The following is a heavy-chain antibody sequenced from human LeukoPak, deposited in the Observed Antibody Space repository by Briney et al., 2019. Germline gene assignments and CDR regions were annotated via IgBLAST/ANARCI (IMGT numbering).Heavy chain of an antibody. CDR2: IYYSGST. V-gene: IGHV4-61*01. J-gene: IGHJ2*01. D-gene: IGHD4-23*01. CDR1: GGSISSGSYY. CDR3: ARPYGGNPAGWYFDL. Sequence: SETLSLTCTVSGGSISSGSYYWSWIRQPPGKGLEWIGYIYYSGSTNYNPSLKSRVTISVDTSKNQFSLKLGSVTAADTAVYYCARPYGGNPAGWYFDLWGRGTLVTVSS.